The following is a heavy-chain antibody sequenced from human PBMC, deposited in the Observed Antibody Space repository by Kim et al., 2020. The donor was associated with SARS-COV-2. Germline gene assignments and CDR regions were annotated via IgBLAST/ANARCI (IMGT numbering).Heavy chain of an antibody. Sequence: SETLSLTCAVYGGSFSGYYWSWIRQPPGKGLEWIGEINHSGSTNYNPSLKSRVTISVDTSKNQFSLKLSSVTAADTAVYYCARGLNGPYCGGDCYLGSHWGQGTLVTVSS. D-gene: IGHD2-21*01. CDR2: INHSGST. CDR1: GGSFSGYY. CDR3: ARGLNGPYCGGDCYLGSH. J-gene: IGHJ4*02. V-gene: IGHV4-34*01.